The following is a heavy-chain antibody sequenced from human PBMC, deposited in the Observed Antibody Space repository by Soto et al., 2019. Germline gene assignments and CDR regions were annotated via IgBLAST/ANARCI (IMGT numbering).Heavy chain of an antibody. Sequence: SETLSLTCTVSGGSISSYYWSWIRQPPGKGLEWIGYIYYSGSTNYNPSLKSRVTISVDTSKNQFSLKLSSVTAADTAVYYCARPNTDYYYGMDVWGQGTTVTVSS. V-gene: IGHV4-59*12. J-gene: IGHJ6*02. CDR2: IYYSGST. CDR1: GGSISSYY. CDR3: ARPNTDYYYGMDV. D-gene: IGHD2-2*02.